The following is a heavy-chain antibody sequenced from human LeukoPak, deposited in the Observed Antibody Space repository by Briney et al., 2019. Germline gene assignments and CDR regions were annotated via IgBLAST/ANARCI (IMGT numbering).Heavy chain of an antibody. D-gene: IGHD2/OR15-2a*01. CDR1: GGSFSGYY. CDR3: ARARRIHGMDV. J-gene: IGHJ6*02. CDR2: INHSGST. Sequence: SSETLSLTCAVYGGSFSGYYWSWIRQPPGKGLEWIGEINHSGSTNYNPSLKSRVTISVDTSKNQFSLKLSSVTAADTAVYYCARARRIHGMDVWGQGTTVTVSS. V-gene: IGHV4-34*01.